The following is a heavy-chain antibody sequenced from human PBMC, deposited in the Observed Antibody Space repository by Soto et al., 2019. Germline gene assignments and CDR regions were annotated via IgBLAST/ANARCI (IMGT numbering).Heavy chain of an antibody. CDR2: ISWNSGSI. V-gene: IGHV3-9*01. D-gene: IGHD3-3*01. CDR3: AKDNYDFWSGHNWFEP. Sequence: GGSLRLSCAASGFTFDNYAMHWVRQAPGKGLEWVSGISWNSGSIGYADSVKGRFTISRDNAKNSLYLQMNSLRAEDTALYYCAKDNYDFWSGHNWFEPWGQGTLVTVSS. CDR1: GFTFDNYA. J-gene: IGHJ5*02.